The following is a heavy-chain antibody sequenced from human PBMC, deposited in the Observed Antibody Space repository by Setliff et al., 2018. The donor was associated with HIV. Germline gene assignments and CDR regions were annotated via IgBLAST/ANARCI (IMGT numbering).Heavy chain of an antibody. CDR1: GGSFSTYY. Sequence: SETLSLTCTVSGGSFSTYYWSWLRQPAGEGPEYIGRVHSTGTTIYNPSLKSRVTMSVDASKNQLSLKLRSLTAADTAVYYCARARITMIGGRLEPYAFDRWGQGTKVTVSS. J-gene: IGHJ3*01. CDR2: VHSTGTT. CDR3: ARARITMIGGRLEPYAFDR. D-gene: IGHD3-10*01. V-gene: IGHV4-4*07.